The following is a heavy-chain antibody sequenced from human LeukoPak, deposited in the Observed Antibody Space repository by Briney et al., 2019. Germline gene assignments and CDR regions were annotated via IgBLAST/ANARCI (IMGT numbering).Heavy chain of an antibody. Sequence: GGSLRLSCAASGFTFSIYGMHWVRQAPGKGLEWVAFIRYDGSNKYYADSVKGRFTISRDNSKNTLYLQMNSLRAEDTAVYYCAKDLSGYSSGWFDFDYWGQGTLVTVSS. J-gene: IGHJ4*02. CDR1: GFTFSIYG. CDR3: AKDLSGYSSGWFDFDY. D-gene: IGHD6-19*01. V-gene: IGHV3-30*02. CDR2: IRYDGSNK.